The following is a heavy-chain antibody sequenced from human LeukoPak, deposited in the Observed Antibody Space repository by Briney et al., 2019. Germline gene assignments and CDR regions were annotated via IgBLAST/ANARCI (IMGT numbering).Heavy chain of an antibody. V-gene: IGHV1-69*13. J-gene: IGHJ6*03. Sequence: SVKVSCKASGGTFSSYAISWVRQAPGQGLEWMGGIIPIFGTANYAQKFQGRVTITADESTSTAYMELSSLRSEDTAVHYCARDLATRTSGSYEPYYYYMDVWGKGTTVTVSS. CDR2: IIPIFGTA. CDR1: GGTFSSYA. CDR3: ARDLATRTSGSYEPYYYYMDV. D-gene: IGHD1-26*01.